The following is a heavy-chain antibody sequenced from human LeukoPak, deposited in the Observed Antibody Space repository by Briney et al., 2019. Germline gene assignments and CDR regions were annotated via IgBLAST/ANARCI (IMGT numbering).Heavy chain of an antibody. D-gene: IGHD3-9*01. CDR2: INHSGST. Sequence: SETLSLTCAVYGGSFSGYYWSWIRQPPGKGLEWIGEINHSGSTNYNPSLKSRVTISVDTSKNQFSLKLGSVTAADTAVYYCARHNPRYYDILTGYYIGPFGYWGQGTLVTVSS. J-gene: IGHJ4*02. V-gene: IGHV4-34*01. CDR3: ARHNPRYYDILTGYYIGPFGY. CDR1: GGSFSGYY.